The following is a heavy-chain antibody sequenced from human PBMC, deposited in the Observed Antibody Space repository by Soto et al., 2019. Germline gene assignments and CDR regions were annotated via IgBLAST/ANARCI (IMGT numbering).Heavy chain of an antibody. Sequence: GGSLRLSCAASGFTFRDHYMNWIRQAPGKGLEWVSYISSTGNTMYYADSVKGRFTISRDNAKNSLYLQMNSLRVEDTAVYYCARPHEGYSLWFDPWGQGTLVTVSS. CDR1: GFTFRDHY. D-gene: IGHD1-26*01. V-gene: IGHV3-11*01. CDR2: ISSTGNTM. J-gene: IGHJ5*02. CDR3: ARPHEGYSLWFDP.